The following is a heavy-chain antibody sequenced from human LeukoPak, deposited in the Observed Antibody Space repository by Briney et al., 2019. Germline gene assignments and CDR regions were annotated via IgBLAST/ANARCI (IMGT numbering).Heavy chain of an antibody. CDR2: INPGGDNT. J-gene: IGHJ3*02. V-gene: IGHV1-46*01. Sequence: ASVKVSCKASGYTLTNYYIHWVRQAPGQGLEWMGLINPGGDNTNYAQSFQGRVTMTRDTSASTVYMELSSLRSEDTAIYYCARIRDGYNDAYDIWGQGTVVTVPS. D-gene: IGHD5-24*01. CDR1: GYTLTNYY. CDR3: ARIRDGYNDAYDI.